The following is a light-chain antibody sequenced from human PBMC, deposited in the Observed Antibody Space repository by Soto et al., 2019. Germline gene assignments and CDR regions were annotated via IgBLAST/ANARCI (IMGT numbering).Light chain of an antibody. CDR3: QQTRSYPST. CDR2: ETS. J-gene: IGKJ4*01. CDR1: QGIDSY. Sequence: DIQMTQSPSTLSGSVGDRVTITCRASQGIDSYLAWCEQRQGKVPQIXIYETSILQSGVSSRFSGSGSGTEFTRTISSLQAEDFATYDCQQTRSYPSTFGGGTKVDIK. V-gene: IGKV1-9*01.